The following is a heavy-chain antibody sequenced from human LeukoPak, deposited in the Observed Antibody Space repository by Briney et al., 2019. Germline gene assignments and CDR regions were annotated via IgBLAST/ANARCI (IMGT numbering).Heavy chain of an antibody. CDR1: GDSISNYY. J-gene: IGHJ4*02. CDR2: IYYTGST. V-gene: IGHV4-59*01. Sequence: SETLSLTCTVSGDSISNYYWNWIRQSPGKGLEWIGYIYYTGSTNYNPSLKSRVTISKDTSKNQFSLRLSSVTAADTAVYYCARADYYNSGSYPYYLDYWGQGTLVTVSS. D-gene: IGHD3-10*01. CDR3: ARADYYNSGSYPYYLDY.